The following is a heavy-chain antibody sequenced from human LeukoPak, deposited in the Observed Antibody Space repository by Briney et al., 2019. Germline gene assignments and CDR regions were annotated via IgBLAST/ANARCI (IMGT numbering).Heavy chain of an antibody. CDR1: GVSISSGGYY. D-gene: IGHD6-19*01. J-gene: IGHJ4*02. CDR3: ATRVPVAGYFNS. CDR2: IYHSGST. Sequence: SETLSLTCAVSGVSISSGGYYWSWIRQPPGKGLEWIGYIYHSGSTYYNPSLKSRVTISVDRSMNQFSLKLSSVTAADTAIYYCATRVPVAGYFNSWGQGTLVTVSS. V-gene: IGHV4-30-2*02.